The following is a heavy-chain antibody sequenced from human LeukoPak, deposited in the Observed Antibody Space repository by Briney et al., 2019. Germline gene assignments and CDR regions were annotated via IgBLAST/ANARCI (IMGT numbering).Heavy chain of an antibody. V-gene: IGHV3-43*02. CDR2: ISGDGGST. Sequence: GESLRLSYAASGFTFDDYAMHGVRQAPGKGLEWVSLISGDGGSTYYADSVKGRFTISRDNSKNSLYLQMNSLRTEDTALYYCAKDKTAAAGDNFDYWGQGTLVTVSS. D-gene: IGHD6-13*01. CDR3: AKDKTAAAGDNFDY. CDR1: GFTFDDYA. J-gene: IGHJ4*02.